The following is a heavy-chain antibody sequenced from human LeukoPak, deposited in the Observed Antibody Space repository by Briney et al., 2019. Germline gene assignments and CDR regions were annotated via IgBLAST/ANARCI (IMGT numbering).Heavy chain of an antibody. J-gene: IGHJ4*02. CDR3: ARNYDFWSEAAGYYLDY. Sequence: ASVKVSCKASGYTFTSYGISWVRQAPGQGLEWMGWISAYNGNTNYAQKLQGRVTMTTDTSTSTAYMELRSLRSDDTAVYYCARNYDFWSEAAGYYLDYWGQGTLVTVSS. V-gene: IGHV1-18*01. CDR2: ISAYNGNT. D-gene: IGHD3-3*01. CDR1: GYTFTSYG.